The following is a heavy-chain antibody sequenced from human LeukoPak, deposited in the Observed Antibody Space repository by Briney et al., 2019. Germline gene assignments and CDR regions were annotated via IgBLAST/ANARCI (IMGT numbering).Heavy chain of an antibody. V-gene: IGHV3-73*01. CDR2: IRSKANSYAT. D-gene: IGHD3-10*01. CDR1: GFTFSGSA. J-gene: IGHJ4*02. Sequence: GGSLRLSCAASGFTFSGSAMHWVRQASGKGLEWVGRIRSKANSYATAYAASVKGRFTISRDDSKNTAYLQMNTLKTEDTAVYYCCGPFGVPHYWGQGTLVTVSS. CDR3: CGPFGVPHY.